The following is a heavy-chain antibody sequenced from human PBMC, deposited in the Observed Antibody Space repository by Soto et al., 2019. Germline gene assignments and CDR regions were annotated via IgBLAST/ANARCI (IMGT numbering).Heavy chain of an antibody. V-gene: IGHV5-51*01. J-gene: IGHJ4*02. Sequence: GESLKISCKGSGYSFTSYWIGWVRQMPGKGLEWMGIIYPGDSDTRYSPSFQGQVTISAAKSISTAYLQWSSLKASVTALYYCAMEVGRTTFDYWGQGTLVTVSS. CDR1: GYSFTSYW. CDR3: AMEVGRTTFDY. CDR2: IYPGDSDT. D-gene: IGHD1-26*01.